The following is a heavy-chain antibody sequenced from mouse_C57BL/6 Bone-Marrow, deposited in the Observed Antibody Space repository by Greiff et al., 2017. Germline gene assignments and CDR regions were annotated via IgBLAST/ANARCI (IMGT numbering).Heavy chain of an antibody. Sequence: QVQLQQPGTELVKPGASVKLSCKASGYTFTSYWMHWVKQRPGQGLEWIGNINPSNGGTNYNEKFKSKATLTVDQSSSTAYIQLSSLTSEDSAVYYCALYYYGSDWYFDVWGTGTTVTVSA. V-gene: IGHV1-53*01. CDR3: ALYYYGSDWYFDV. J-gene: IGHJ1*03. CDR2: INPSNGGT. CDR1: GYTFTSYW. D-gene: IGHD1-1*01.